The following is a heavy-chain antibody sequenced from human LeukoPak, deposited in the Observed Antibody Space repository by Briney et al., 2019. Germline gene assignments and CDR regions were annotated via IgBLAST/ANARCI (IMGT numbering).Heavy chain of an antibody. Sequence: GGSLRLSCAASGFTFSSYWMSWVRQAPGKRLEWVANMNIDGSEKYYADSAKGRFTISRDNARNSVYLQMNSLRVEDTAVYYCARDPVEWELLLDYWGQGTLVTVSS. V-gene: IGHV3-7*01. CDR1: GFTFSSYW. CDR2: MNIDGSEK. CDR3: ARDPVEWELLLDY. D-gene: IGHD1-26*01. J-gene: IGHJ4*02.